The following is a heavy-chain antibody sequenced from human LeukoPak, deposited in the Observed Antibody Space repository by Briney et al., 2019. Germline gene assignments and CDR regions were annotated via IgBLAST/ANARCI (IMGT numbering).Heavy chain of an antibody. CDR2: INHSGST. V-gene: IGHV4-34*01. CDR3: AXTTYVWGSYRLDY. CDR1: GGSFSGYY. J-gene: IGHJ4*02. D-gene: IGHD3-16*02. Sequence: SETLSLTCAVYGGSFSGYYWSWIRQPPGKGLEWIGEINHSGSTNYNPSLKSRVTISVDTSKNQFSLKLSSVTAADTAVYYCAXTTYVWGSYRLDYWGQGTLVTVSS.